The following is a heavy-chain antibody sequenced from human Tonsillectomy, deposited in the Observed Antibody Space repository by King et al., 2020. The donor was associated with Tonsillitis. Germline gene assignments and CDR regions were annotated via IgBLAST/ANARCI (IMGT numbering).Heavy chain of an antibody. Sequence: VQLVESWGGLVKPGGSLRLSCAASGFTFSGYSMNWVRQAPGKGLEWVSSISSSSSYIYYADSVKGRFTISRDNAKNSLFLQMNSLRAVDTAVYYCARDGWGGNYGIDYWGQGTLVTVSS. D-gene: IGHD1-26*01. CDR3: ARDGWGGNYGIDY. J-gene: IGHJ4*02. CDR1: GFTFSGYS. V-gene: IGHV3-21*01. CDR2: ISSSSSYI.